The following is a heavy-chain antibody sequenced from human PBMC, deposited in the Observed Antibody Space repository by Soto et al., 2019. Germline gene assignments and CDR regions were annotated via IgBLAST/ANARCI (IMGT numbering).Heavy chain of an antibody. Sequence: GGSLRLSCAASGFTFSSYAMHWVRQAPGKGLEWVAVISYDGSNKYYADSVKGRFTISRDNSKNTLYLQMNSLRAEDTAVYYCARDPFPSHYDSSGYYSYWGQGTLVTVSS. V-gene: IGHV3-30-3*01. D-gene: IGHD3-22*01. CDR1: GFTFSSYA. CDR2: ISYDGSNK. J-gene: IGHJ4*02. CDR3: ARDPFPSHYDSSGYYSY.